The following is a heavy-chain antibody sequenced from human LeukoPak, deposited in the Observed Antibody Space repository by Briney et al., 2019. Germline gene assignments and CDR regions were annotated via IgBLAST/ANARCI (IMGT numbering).Heavy chain of an antibody. CDR1: GFTFSSYS. J-gene: IGHJ4*02. CDR3: ARGRATKNSDY. Sequence: GGSLRVSCAASGFTFSSYSMIWVRQAPGKGLEWVSYISNSGNTIYYVDSVKGRFTISRDNAKNFLYLQMNSLRAEDTAVYFCARGRATKNSDYWGQGTLVTVSS. D-gene: IGHD1-26*01. V-gene: IGHV3-48*04. CDR2: ISNSGNTI.